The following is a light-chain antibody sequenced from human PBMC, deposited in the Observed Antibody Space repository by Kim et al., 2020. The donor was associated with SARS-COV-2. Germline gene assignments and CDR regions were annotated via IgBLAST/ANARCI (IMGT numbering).Light chain of an antibody. CDR1: ELGNKY. Sequence: VSPGQTASITCFGDELGNKYASWYQQKPGQSPVLVIYQDTKRPSGIPERFSGSNSGNTATLTISGTRALDEADYYCQAWDTSNYVFGTGTKVTVL. V-gene: IGLV3-1*01. CDR3: QAWDTSNYV. CDR2: QDT. J-gene: IGLJ1*01.